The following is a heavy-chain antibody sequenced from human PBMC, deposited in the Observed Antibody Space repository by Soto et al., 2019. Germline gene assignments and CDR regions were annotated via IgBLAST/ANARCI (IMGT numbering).Heavy chain of an antibody. D-gene: IGHD5-18*01. CDR1: GGSFSGYY. V-gene: IGHV4-34*01. Sequence: PSETLSLTCAVYGGSFSGYYWSWIRQPPGKGLEWIGEINHSGSTNYNPSLKSRVTISVDTSKNQFSLKLSSVTAADTAVYYCARGPSYGRYYYCYYMDVWGKGTTVTVSS. J-gene: IGHJ6*03. CDR2: INHSGST. CDR3: ARGPSYGRYYYCYYMDV.